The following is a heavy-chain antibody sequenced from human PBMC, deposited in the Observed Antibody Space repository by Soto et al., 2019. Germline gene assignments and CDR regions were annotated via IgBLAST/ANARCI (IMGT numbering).Heavy chain of an antibody. CDR1: GFTFSSYA. CDR2: ISGSGGST. J-gene: IGHJ4*02. V-gene: IGHV3-23*01. D-gene: IGHD3-3*01. CDR3: ARKEYDFWSGYCHFDY. Sequence: GGSLRLSCAASGFTFSSYAMSWVRQAPGKGLEWVSAISGSGGSTYYADSVKGRFTISRDNSKNTLYLQMNSLEAEDTAVYYCARKEYDFWSGYCHFDYWGQGTLVTVSS.